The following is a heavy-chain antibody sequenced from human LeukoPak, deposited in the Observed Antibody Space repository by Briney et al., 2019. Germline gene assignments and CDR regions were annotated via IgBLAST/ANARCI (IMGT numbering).Heavy chain of an antibody. V-gene: IGHV3-21*01. D-gene: IGHD5-12*01. CDR2: ISSSSSYI. J-gene: IGHJ4*02. CDR3: ARATRGYSGYDY. Sequence: GGSLRLSCAASGFTFSSYSMNWVRQAPGKGLEWVSSISSSSSYIYYADSVEGRFTISRDNAKNSLYLQMNSLRAEDTAVYYCARATRGYSGYDYWGQGTLVTVSS. CDR1: GFTFSSYS.